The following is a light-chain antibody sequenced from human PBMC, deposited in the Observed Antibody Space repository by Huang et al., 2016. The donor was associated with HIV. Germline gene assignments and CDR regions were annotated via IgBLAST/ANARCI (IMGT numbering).Light chain of an antibody. J-gene: IGKJ1*01. CDR3: QQYDKWPRT. V-gene: IGKV3-15*01. CDR1: RNVSSN. Sequence: EILTTQSPATLSVSPGQGAALSCRASRNVSSNLAWYQQKPGQSPRLLSYGASTRATGSPARFTGSGSGTEFTLTINSLQSEDFAIYYCQQYDKWPRTFGQGTKVEI. CDR2: GAS.